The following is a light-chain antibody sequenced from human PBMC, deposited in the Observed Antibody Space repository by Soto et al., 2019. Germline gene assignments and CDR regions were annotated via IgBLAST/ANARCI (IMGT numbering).Light chain of an antibody. CDR3: QQYYHWPPVYT. CDR1: QSVSND. J-gene: IGKJ2*01. V-gene: IGKV3-15*01. Sequence: EIVMTQSPATLSVSPGERVIFSCRASQSVSNDLAWYQQKPGQAPRLLIHGASNRASGIPARFSGSGSGTEFTLTITSVQSEDFAVYYCQQYYHWPPVYTFGPGTKLEIK. CDR2: GAS.